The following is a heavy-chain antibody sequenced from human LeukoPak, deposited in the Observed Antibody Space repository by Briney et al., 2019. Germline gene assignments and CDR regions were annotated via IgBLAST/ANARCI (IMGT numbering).Heavy chain of an antibody. Sequence: SETLSLTCTVSGGSISSYYYSWIRQPPGKGLEWIIYYSGSTNYNPSLKSRVTISVDTSKNQFSLKLSSVTAADTAVYYCARHISPSSDWFPQGYGYYGMDVWGQGTTVTVSS. V-gene: IGHV4-59*08. D-gene: IGHD3-9*01. CDR1: GGSISSYY. CDR2: YYSGST. J-gene: IGHJ6*02. CDR3: ARHISPSSDWFPQGYGYYGMDV.